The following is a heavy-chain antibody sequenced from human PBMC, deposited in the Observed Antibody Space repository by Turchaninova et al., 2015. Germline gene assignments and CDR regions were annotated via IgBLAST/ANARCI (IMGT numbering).Heavy chain of an antibody. D-gene: IGHD3-10*01. CDR2: GSYSGTP. J-gene: IGHJ5*02. CDR3: ARTSYHVSGSYNWFHP. CDR1: GGSISSSSYY. V-gene: IGHV4-39*01. Sequence: QLQLQESGPGLVKPSETLSLPCIVSGGSISSSSYYCGWIRPPPGLGLEWIASGSYSGTPDFNPAFKRRVNISVDTAKNQVSLNLSSVTAADTAVYYCARTSYHVSGSYNWFHPWGQGTLVTVSS.